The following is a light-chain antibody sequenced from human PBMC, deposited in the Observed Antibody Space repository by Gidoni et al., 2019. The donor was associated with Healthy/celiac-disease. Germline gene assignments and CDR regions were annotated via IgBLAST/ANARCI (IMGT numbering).Light chain of an antibody. CDR3: QQYNNWPPYT. CDR1: PSVSSN. CDR2: GAS. V-gene: IGKV3-15*01. J-gene: IGKJ2*01. Sequence: IVMTQSPATLSVSPGERATLSCRASPSVSSNLAWYQQKPGQAPRLLIYGASTRATGIPASFSGSGSGTEFTLTISSLQSEDFAVYYCQQYNNWPPYTFGQGTKLEIK.